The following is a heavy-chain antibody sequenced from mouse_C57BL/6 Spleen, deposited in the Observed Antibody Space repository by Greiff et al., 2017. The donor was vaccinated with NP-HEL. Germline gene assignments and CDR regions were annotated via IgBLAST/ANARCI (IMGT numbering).Heavy chain of an antibody. Sequence: QVQLQQPGAELVRPGTSVKLSCKASGYTFTSYWMHWVKQRPGQGLEWIGVIDPSDSYTNYNQKFKGKATLTVDTSSSTAYMQLSSLTSEDSAVYYCARSGSAGCAYWGQGTLVTVSA. D-gene: IGHD3-1*01. J-gene: IGHJ3*01. V-gene: IGHV1-59*01. CDR3: ARSGSAGCAY. CDR2: IDPSDSYT. CDR1: GYTFTSYW.